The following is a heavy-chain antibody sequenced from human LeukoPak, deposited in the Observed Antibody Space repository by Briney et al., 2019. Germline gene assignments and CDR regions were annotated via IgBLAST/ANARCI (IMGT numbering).Heavy chain of an antibody. D-gene: IGHD3-3*01. Sequence: PSEILSLTRAVYGGFFSGYQWSWIRQPPGKGLEWIGEINHIGSTNYNPSLKSRVTISVDTSKNQFSLKLSSVTAADTAVYYCARGRQKLTRRSLGAFDIWGQGTMVTVSS. CDR2: INHIGST. J-gene: IGHJ3*02. CDR3: ARGRQKLTRRSLGAFDI. CDR1: GGFFSGYQ. V-gene: IGHV4-34*01.